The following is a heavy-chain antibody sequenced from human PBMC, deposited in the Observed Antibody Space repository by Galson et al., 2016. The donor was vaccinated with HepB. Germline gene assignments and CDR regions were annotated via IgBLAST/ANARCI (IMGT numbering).Heavy chain of an antibody. Sequence: SVKVSCKASGYTFTSYYMHWVRQAPGQGLEWMGGIIPMLGTATYAQKFQGRVTITADESTSTAYMDLSSLRSEDTAVYYCARAGTLRSGYWYYFDYWGQGTLVTVSS. J-gene: IGHJ4*02. CDR2: IIPMLGTA. V-gene: IGHV1-69*13. CDR3: ARAGTLRSGYWYYFDY. CDR1: GYTFTSYY. D-gene: IGHD3-3*01.